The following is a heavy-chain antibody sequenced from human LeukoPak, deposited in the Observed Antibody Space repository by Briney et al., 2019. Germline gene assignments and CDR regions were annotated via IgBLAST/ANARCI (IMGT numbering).Heavy chain of an antibody. Sequence: GGSLRLSCAASGLTFTNVWMSWVRQARGKGLEWVGRIKSKTDGGTTDYAAPVKGRFTISRDDSKNTLYLQMNSLETEDTAVYYCTACLWFGERIFDYWGQGTLVTVSS. J-gene: IGHJ4*02. CDR1: GLTFTNVW. CDR2: IKSKTDGGTT. CDR3: TACLWFGERIFDY. V-gene: IGHV3-15*01. D-gene: IGHD3-10*01.